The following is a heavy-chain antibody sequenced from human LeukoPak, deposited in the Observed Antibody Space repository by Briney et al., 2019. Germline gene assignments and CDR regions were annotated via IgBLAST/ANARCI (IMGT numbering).Heavy chain of an antibody. Sequence: GGSLRLSCAASGFTFSSYAMSWVRQAPGKGLEWVSAISGSGGSTYYADSVKGRFTISRDNSKNTLYLQMNSLRAEDTAIYYCAKIGGYDFWSGQNWFDPWGQGTLVTVSS. CDR1: GFTFSSYA. V-gene: IGHV3-23*01. D-gene: IGHD3-3*01. J-gene: IGHJ5*02. CDR3: AKIGGYDFWSGQNWFDP. CDR2: ISGSGGST.